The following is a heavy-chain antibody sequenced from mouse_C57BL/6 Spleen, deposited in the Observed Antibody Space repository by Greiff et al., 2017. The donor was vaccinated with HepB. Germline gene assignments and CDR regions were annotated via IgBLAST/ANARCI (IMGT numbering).Heavy chain of an antibody. J-gene: IGHJ3*01. Sequence: QVQLQQPGAELVRPGSSVKLSCKASGYTFTSYWMHWVKQRPIQGLEWIGNIDPSDSETHYNQKFKDKATLTVDKSTITANMQLSSLTSEDSAVYYCARDYGSSPFAYWGQGTLVTVSA. CDR2: IDPSDSET. V-gene: IGHV1-52*01. CDR1: GYTFTSYW. D-gene: IGHD1-1*01. CDR3: ARDYGSSPFAY.